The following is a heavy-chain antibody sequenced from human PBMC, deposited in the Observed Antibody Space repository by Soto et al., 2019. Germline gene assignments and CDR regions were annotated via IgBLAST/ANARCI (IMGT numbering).Heavy chain of an antibody. CDR1: GGSFSGYY. CDR3: ARVVAATQGYWFDP. J-gene: IGHJ5*02. Sequence: KTSETLSLTCAVYGGSFSGYYWSWIRQPPGKGLEWIGEINHSGSTNYNPSLKSRVTISVDTSKNQFSLKLSSVTAADTAVYYCARVVAATQGYWFDPWGQGTLVTVSS. D-gene: IGHD2-15*01. V-gene: IGHV4-34*01. CDR2: INHSGST.